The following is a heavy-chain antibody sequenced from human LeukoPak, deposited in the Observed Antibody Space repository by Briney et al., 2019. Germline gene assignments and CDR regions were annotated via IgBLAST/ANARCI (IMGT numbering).Heavy chain of an antibody. CDR3: ARHVGFITMVRGVINNNWFDP. Sequence: SETLSLTCTVSGGSISSSSSYWGWIRQPPGKGLEWIGEINHSGSTNYNPSLKSRVTISVDTSKKQFSLKLSSVTAADTAVYYCARHVGFITMVRGVINNNWFDPWGQGTLVTVSS. CDR2: INHSGST. V-gene: IGHV4-39*01. D-gene: IGHD3-10*01. CDR1: GGSISSSSSY. J-gene: IGHJ5*02.